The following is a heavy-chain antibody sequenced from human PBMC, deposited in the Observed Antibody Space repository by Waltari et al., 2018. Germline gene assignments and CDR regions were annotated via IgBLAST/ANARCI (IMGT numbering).Heavy chain of an antibody. D-gene: IGHD3-10*01. V-gene: IGHV4-34*01. CDR3: AGLRFNYYYYYHMDV. CDR1: GGSFSNYY. CDR2: INHSGST. J-gene: IGHJ6*03. Sequence: QVQLQQWGAGLLKPSETLSLTCAVSGGSFSNYYWSWIRQSPGKGLEWIGEINHSGSTHVNPALKSRVTILLDTSRNQFCLKVRSVTAADAAVYYCAGLRFNYYYYYHMDVWGNGTTVTVSS.